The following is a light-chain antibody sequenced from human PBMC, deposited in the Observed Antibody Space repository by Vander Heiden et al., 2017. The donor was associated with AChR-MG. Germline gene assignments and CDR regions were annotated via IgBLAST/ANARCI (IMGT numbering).Light chain of an antibody. CDR1: VLSGKF. J-gene: IGLJ3*02. Sequence: SYELTQPSSVSVSPGQTVMITCSGDVLSGKFARWCQQMPGQAPVLVIYRDSERPSGIPERFSGSSSGTTVTLTISGAQLEDEADYYCYSAADNSPWVFGGGTRLTVL. CDR3: YSAADNSPWV. V-gene: IGLV3-27*01. CDR2: RDS.